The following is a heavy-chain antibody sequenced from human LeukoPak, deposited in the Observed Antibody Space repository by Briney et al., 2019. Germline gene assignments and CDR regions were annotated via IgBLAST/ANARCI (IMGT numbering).Heavy chain of an antibody. CDR1: GFTFSNYW. J-gene: IGHJ3*02. V-gene: IGHV3-7*01. Sequence: GGSLRLSCAASGFTFSNYWMSWVRQAPGKGLEWVAIIKQDGSEQYYVDSVRGRFTISRDNAKNSLYLQMNSLRAEDTAVYYCARDRDYYPDAFDIWGQGTMVTVSS. CDR3: ARDRDYYPDAFDI. D-gene: IGHD3-10*01. CDR2: IKQDGSEQ.